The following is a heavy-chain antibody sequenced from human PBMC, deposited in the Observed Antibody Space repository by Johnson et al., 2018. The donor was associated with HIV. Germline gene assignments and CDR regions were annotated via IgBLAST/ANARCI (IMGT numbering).Heavy chain of an antibody. J-gene: IGHJ3*02. V-gene: IGHV3-9*01. CDR2: ISWNSGST. Sequence: VQLVESGGGLVQPGRSLRLSCAASGFTFDDYAMHWVRQAPGKGLEWVSGISWNSGSTYYADSVKGRFNISRDNSKNTLYLQMNSLRAEDTAVYYCARGHSSSSDAFDIWGQGTMVTVSS. D-gene: IGHD6-6*01. CDR3: ARGHSSSSDAFDI. CDR1: GFTFDDYA.